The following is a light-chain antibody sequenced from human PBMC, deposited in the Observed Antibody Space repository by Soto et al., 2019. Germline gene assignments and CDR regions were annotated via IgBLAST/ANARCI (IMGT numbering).Light chain of an antibody. CDR2: LGS. V-gene: IGKV2-28*01. CDR1: QSLLHSNGNTY. J-gene: IGKJ3*01. Sequence: EIVMTQSPLTLPVTPGEAASISCRSSQSLLHSNGNTYLDWYLQKPGQSPQLLIYLGSNRASGVPDRFSGSGSGTDFTLIISRVEAEDVGVYYCMQGLQIPQTFGPGTKVDIK. CDR3: MQGLQIPQT.